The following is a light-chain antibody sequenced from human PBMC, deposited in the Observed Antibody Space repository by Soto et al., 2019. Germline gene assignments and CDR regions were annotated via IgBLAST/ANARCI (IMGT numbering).Light chain of an antibody. CDR2: DAS. J-gene: IGKJ4*01. V-gene: IGKV3-11*01. CDR3: QQRSNWPPVT. CDR1: QSVSSY. Sequence: EIVLTQSPATLSLSPGERATLSCRASQSVSSYLAWYQQKTGQAPRLLIYDASNRATGIPARFSGSGSGTDFTLTISSLEPEDFAMYYCQQRSNWPPVTFGGGTKVEIK.